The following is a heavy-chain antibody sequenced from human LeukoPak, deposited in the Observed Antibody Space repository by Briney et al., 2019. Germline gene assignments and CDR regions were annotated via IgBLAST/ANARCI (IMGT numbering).Heavy chain of an antibody. CDR2: IYYSGST. V-gene: IGHV4-39*07. D-gene: IGHD1-1*01. CDR3: ARDRGLKGPNTTFDP. CDR1: GGSISSSSYY. J-gene: IGHJ5*02. Sequence: MTSETLSLTCTVSGGSISSSSYYWGWIRQPPGKGLEWIGSIYYSGSTYYNPSLKSRVTISVDTSKNQFSLKLSSVTAADTAVYYCARDRGLKGPNTTFDPWGQGTLVTVSS.